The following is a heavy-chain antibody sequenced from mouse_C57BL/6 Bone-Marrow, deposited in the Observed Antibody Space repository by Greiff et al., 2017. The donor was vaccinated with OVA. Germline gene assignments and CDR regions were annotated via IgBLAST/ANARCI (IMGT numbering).Heavy chain of an antibody. CDR2: ISSGSSTI. Sequence: DVQLVESGGGLVKPGGSLKLSCAASGFTFSDDGMHWVRQAPEKGLEWVAYISSGSSTIYYADTVKGRFTISRDNAKNTLFLQMTSLRSEETAMYYCARPRSTMVTGYAMDYWGQGTSVTVSS. CDR1: GFTFSDDG. D-gene: IGHD2-2*01. J-gene: IGHJ4*01. V-gene: IGHV5-17*01. CDR3: ARPRSTMVTGYAMDY.